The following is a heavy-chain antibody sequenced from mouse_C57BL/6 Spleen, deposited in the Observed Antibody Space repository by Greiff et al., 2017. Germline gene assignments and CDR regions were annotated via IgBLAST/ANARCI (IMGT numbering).Heavy chain of an antibody. CDR3: TRMYCDGSSPYWYFYV. CDR1: GFTFSSYA. J-gene: IGHJ1*03. Sequence: EVKLVESGEGLVKPGGSLKLSCAASGFTFSSYAMSWVRQTPEKRLEWVAYISSGGDYIYYADTVKGRFTISRDNARNTLYLQMSSLKSEDTAMYYCTRMYCDGSSPYWYFYVWGTGTTVTVSS. CDR2: ISSGGDYI. V-gene: IGHV5-9-1*02. D-gene: IGHD1-1*01.